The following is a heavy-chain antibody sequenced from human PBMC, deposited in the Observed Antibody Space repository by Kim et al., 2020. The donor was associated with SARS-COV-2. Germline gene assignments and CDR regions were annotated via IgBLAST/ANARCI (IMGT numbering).Heavy chain of an antibody. Sequence: SVKVSCKASGGTFSSYAISWVRQAPGQGLEWMGRIIPILGIANYAQKFQGRVTITADKSTSTAYMELSSLRSEDTAVYYCARDRTNYYDSSGQDGVFDYWGQGTLVTVSS. D-gene: IGHD3-22*01. J-gene: IGHJ4*02. CDR2: IIPILGIA. V-gene: IGHV1-69*04. CDR3: ARDRTNYYDSSGQDGVFDY. CDR1: GGTFSSYA.